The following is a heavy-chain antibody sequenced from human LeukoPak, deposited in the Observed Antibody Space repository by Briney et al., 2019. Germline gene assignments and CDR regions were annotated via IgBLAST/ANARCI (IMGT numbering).Heavy chain of an antibody. CDR1: GYTFTSYY. J-gene: IGHJ4*02. CDR2: INPSGGSR. D-gene: IGHD4-17*01. Sequence: ASVKVSCKASGYTFTSYYMHWVRQAPGQGVEWMGIINPSGGSRSYAQKFQGRLTVTRDTSTNTVYMELSSLSSEDTAMYYCARSISLTTVISDYWGQGTLVTVSS. V-gene: IGHV1-46*03. CDR3: ARSISLTTVISDY.